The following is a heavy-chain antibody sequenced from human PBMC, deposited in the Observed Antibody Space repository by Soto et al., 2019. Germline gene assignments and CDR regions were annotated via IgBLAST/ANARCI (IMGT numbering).Heavy chain of an antibody. Sequence: PWGSLRLSCAASGFTFSSFAMSWFRQSPGKGLEWVSVIRGSGDDTYYAASVKGRFTISRDNSKDTLYLQMDSLRDEDTAVYYCARGTYDYTNHYFAYWGQGALVTVSS. CDR2: IRGSGDDT. CDR3: ARGTYDYTNHYFAY. V-gene: IGHV3-23*01. CDR1: GFTFSSFA. D-gene: IGHD4-4*01. J-gene: IGHJ4*02.